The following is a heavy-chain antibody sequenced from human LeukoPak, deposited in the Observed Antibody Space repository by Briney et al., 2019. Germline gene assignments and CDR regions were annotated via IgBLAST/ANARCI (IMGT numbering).Heavy chain of an antibody. J-gene: IGHJ4*02. V-gene: IGHV4-39*01. CDR2: IYYSGST. CDR3: ARRDPNRGSYDSSGCFDY. CDR1: GGSFSGYY. D-gene: IGHD3-22*01. Sequence: SETLSLTCAVYGGSFSGYYWGWIRQPPGKGLEWIGSIYYSGSTYYNPSLKSRVTISVDTSKNQFSLKLSSVTAADTAVYYCARRDPNRGSYDSSGCFDYWGQGTLVTVSS.